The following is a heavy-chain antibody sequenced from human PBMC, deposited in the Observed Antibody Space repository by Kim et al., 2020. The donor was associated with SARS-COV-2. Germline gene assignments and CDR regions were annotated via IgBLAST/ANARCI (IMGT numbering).Heavy chain of an antibody. J-gene: IGHJ3*02. Sequence: GGSLRLSCAASGLTFSRYGMHWVRQAPGKGLEWVAVISFDGSNKYYADSVKGRFTISRDNSKNTLYLQMNSLRAEDTAVYYCAKLTVAATLYDAFDIWG. D-gene: IGHD2-15*01. CDR1: GLTFSRYG. CDR3: AKLTVAATLYDAFDI. CDR2: ISFDGSNK. V-gene: IGHV3-30*18.